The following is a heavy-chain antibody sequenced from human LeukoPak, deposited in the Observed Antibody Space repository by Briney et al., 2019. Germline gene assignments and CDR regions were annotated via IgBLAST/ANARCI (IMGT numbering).Heavy chain of an antibody. Sequence: SQTLSLTCTVSGGSISSGGYYWSWIRQHPGKGLEWIGYIYYSGSTYYNPSLKSRVTMSVDTSKNQFSLKLSSVTAADTAVYYCARSRVVVVPAAIFVASSGWFDPWGQGTLVNVSS. D-gene: IGHD2-2*01. V-gene: IGHV4-31*03. CDR1: GGSISSGGYY. CDR2: IYYSGST. CDR3: ARSRVVVVPAAIFVASSGWFDP. J-gene: IGHJ5*02.